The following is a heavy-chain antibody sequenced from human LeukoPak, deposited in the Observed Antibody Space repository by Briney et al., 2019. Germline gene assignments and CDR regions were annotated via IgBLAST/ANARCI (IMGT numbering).Heavy chain of an antibody. Sequence: ASVKVSCKASGYTFTSYDINWVRQATGQGLEWMGWMNPNSGNTGYAQKFQGRVTMTRNTSISTAYMELSSLRSEDTAVYYCARAATSGYSIQSDAFDIWGQGTMVTVSS. CDR3: ARAATSGYSIQSDAFDI. CDR1: GYTFTSYD. D-gene: IGHD6-13*01. CDR2: MNPNSGNT. V-gene: IGHV1-8*01. J-gene: IGHJ3*02.